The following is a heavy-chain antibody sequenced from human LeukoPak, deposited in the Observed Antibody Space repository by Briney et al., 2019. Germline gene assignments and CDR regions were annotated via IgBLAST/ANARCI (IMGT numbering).Heavy chain of an antibody. CDR2: ISGSGGST. Sequence: PGGSLRLSCAASGFTFSSYAMSWVRQAPGKGLEWVSAISGSGGSTYYASSVKGRFTISRDNSKNTLHLQMNSLRAEDTAVYYCAKVVAVAGTSNWFDPWGQGTLVTVSS. CDR3: AKVVAVAGTSNWFDP. CDR1: GFTFSSYA. V-gene: IGHV3-23*01. J-gene: IGHJ5*02. D-gene: IGHD6-19*01.